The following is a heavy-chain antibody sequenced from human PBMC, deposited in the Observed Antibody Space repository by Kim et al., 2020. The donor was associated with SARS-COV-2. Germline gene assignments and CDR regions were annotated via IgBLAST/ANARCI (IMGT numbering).Heavy chain of an antibody. CDR3: ARGRDGYNYVRYYYYGMDV. D-gene: IGHD5-12*01. CDR2: INHSGST. Sequence: SETLSLTCAVYGGSFSGYYWSWIRQPPGKGLEWIGEINHSGSTNYNPSLKSRVTISVDTSKNQFSLKLSSVTAADTAVYYCARGRDGYNYVRYYYYGMDVWGQGTTVTVSS. V-gene: IGHV4-34*01. J-gene: IGHJ6*02. CDR1: GGSFSGYY.